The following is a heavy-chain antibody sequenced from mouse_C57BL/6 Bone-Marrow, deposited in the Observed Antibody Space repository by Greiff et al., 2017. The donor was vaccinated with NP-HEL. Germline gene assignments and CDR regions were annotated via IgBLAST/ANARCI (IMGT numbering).Heavy chain of an antibody. D-gene: IGHD1-1*01. CDR2: IYPGSGNT. Sequence: VQLQQSGPELVKPGASVKISCKASGYSFTSYYIHWVKQRPGQGLEWIGWIYPGSGNTKYNEKFKGKATLTADTSSSTAYMQLSSLTSEDSAVYYCARFYYYGPWFAYWGQGTLVTVSA. J-gene: IGHJ3*01. CDR3: ARFYYYGPWFAY. V-gene: IGHV1-66*01. CDR1: GYSFTSYY.